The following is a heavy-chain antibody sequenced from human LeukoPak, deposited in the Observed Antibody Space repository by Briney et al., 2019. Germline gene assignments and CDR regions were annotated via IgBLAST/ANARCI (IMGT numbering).Heavy chain of an antibody. V-gene: IGHV4-34*01. CDR3: ARGLTDKYGDLDY. CDR1: GGSFSGYY. D-gene: IGHD4-17*01. CDR2: INHSGST. J-gene: IGHJ4*02. Sequence: PSETLSLTCAVYGGSFSGYYWSWIRQPPGKGLEWIGEINHSGSTNYNPSLKSRVTISVDTSKNQFSLKLSSVTAADTAVYYCARGLTDKYGDLDYWGQGTLVTVSS.